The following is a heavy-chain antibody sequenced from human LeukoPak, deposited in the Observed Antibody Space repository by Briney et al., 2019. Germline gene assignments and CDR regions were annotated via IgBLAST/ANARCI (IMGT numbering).Heavy chain of an antibody. CDR2: IYYSGST. CDR1: GGSISSYY. V-gene: IGHV4-59*01. J-gene: IGHJ6*03. CDR3: ARDLGAPYYYYYYMDV. Sequence: SETLSLTCTVSGGSISSYYWSWIRQPPGKGLEWIGYIYYSGSTNYNPSLKSRVTISVDTSKNQFSLKLSSVTAADTAMYYCARDLGAPYYYYYYMDVWGKGTTVTISS.